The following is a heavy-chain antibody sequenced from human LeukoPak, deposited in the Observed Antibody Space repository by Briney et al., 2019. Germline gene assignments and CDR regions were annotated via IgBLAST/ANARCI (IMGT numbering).Heavy chain of an antibody. D-gene: IGHD4-11*01. Sequence: GGSLRLSCAASGFTFSSYGMHWVRQAPGKGLEWVAVISYDGSNKYYADSVKGRFTISRDNSKNTLYLQMNSLRAEDTAVYYCAKNDYSGYYGMDVWGQGTTVTVSS. CDR3: AKNDYSGYYGMDV. J-gene: IGHJ6*02. V-gene: IGHV3-30*18. CDR1: GFTFSSYG. CDR2: ISYDGSNK.